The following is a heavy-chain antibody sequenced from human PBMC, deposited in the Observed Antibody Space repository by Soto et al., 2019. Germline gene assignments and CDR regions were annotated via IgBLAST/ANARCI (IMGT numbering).Heavy chain of an antibody. CDR2: ISAYNGNT. J-gene: IGHJ4*02. CDR1: GYTFTNYG. Sequence: ASVKVSCKASGYTFTNYGISWVRQAPGQGLEWMGWISAYNGNTNYAQKLQGRVTMTTDTSTTTAYMELRSLRSDDTAVYCCARDLERYYYGSGSYSYYFDYWGQGTLVTVSS. CDR3: ARDLERYYYGSGSYSYYFDY. V-gene: IGHV1-18*01. D-gene: IGHD3-10*01.